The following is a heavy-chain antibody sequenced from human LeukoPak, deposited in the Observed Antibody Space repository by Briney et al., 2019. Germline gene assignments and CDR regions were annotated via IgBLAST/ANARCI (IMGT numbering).Heavy chain of an antibody. Sequence: GGSLRLSCAASGFTFSSYGMHWVRQAPGKGLEWVAFIRYDGSNKYYADSVKGRFTISRDNSKNTLYLQMNSLRAEDTAVYYCAKSQIYSSGWYGYYMDVWGKGTTVTVSS. J-gene: IGHJ6*03. CDR1: GFTFSSYG. CDR2: IRYDGSNK. CDR3: AKSQIYSSGWYGYYMDV. D-gene: IGHD6-19*01. V-gene: IGHV3-30*02.